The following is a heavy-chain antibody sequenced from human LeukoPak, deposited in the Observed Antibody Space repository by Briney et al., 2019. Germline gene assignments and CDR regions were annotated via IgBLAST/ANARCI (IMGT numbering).Heavy chain of an antibody. J-gene: IGHJ4*02. CDR1: GGSFTTYY. CDR3: AKTHSHFPPYFDY. D-gene: IGHD4-11*01. V-gene: IGHV4-34*12. CDR2: IFYSGSI. Sequence: SETLSLTCAVYGGSFTTYYWSWVRQPPGKGLEWIGEIFYSGSINYNPSLKSRVTLSLDKSKNQFSLQLSSVTAADTAMYYCAKTHSHFPPYFDYWGQGTLVIVSS.